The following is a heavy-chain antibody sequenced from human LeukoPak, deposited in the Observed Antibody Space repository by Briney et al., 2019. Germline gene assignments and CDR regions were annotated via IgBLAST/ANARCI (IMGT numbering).Heavy chain of an antibody. V-gene: IGHV3-74*01. D-gene: IGHD2/OR15-2a*01. J-gene: IGHJ4*02. CDR3: AREGPRGNSQFDY. Sequence: PGGSLRLSCAASGFTFSSYWMHWVRQVPGQGLVWVSHIDGDGRITNYGDSVKGRFTISRDNAKNILYLQMNSLRAEDTAVYYCAREGPRGNSQFDYWGQGTLVTVSS. CDR2: IDGDGRIT. CDR1: GFTFSSYW.